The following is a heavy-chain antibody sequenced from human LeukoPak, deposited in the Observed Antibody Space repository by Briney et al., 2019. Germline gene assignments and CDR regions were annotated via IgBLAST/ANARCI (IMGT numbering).Heavy chain of an antibody. CDR2: ISSSSSYI. CDR3: AIASPRPEAFDI. J-gene: IGHJ3*02. Sequence: PGGSLRLSCAASGFTFSSYSMNWVRQAPGKGLEWVSSISSSSSYIYYADSVKGRFTISRDNAKNSLYLQMNSLRAEDTAVYYCAIASPRPEAFDIWGQGTMVTVSS. CDR1: GFTFSSYS. V-gene: IGHV3-21*01.